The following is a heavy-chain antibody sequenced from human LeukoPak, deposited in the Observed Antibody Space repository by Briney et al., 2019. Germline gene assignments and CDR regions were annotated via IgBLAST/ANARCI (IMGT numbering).Heavy chain of an antibody. CDR1: GGSFSGYY. Sequence: PSETLSLTCAVYGGSFSGYYWSWIRQPPGKGLEWIGEINHSGSTNYNPSLKSRVTISVDTSKNQFSLKLSSVTAADTAVYYCARGRQNYDFWSGYLSWFDPWGQGTLVTVSS. V-gene: IGHV4-34*01. D-gene: IGHD3-3*01. J-gene: IGHJ5*02. CDR3: ARGRQNYDFWSGYLSWFDP. CDR2: INHSGST.